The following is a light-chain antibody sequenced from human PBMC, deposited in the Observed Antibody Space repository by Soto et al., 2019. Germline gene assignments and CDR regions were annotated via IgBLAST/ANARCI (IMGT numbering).Light chain of an antibody. CDR3: GTWDSTRSAVI. Sequence: QSVLTQPPSVSAAPGQRVTISCSGSSSNIGKNFVSSFQQLPGSAPKLLIHDNTKRPSVISDRFSGSKSGTSATLGITGRHTGDEADYYCGTWDSTRSAVIFGGGTKLTVL. V-gene: IGLV1-51*01. CDR1: SSNIGKNF. CDR2: DNT. J-gene: IGLJ2*01.